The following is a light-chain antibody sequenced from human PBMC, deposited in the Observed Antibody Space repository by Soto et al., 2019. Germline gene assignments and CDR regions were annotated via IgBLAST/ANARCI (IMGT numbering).Light chain of an antibody. CDR1: QSVSSN. J-gene: IGKJ2*01. CDR3: QQYNNWPYT. Sequence: EIVMTQSPATLSVSPGERATLSCRASQSVSSNLAWYQQKPGQAPRLLIYGASTRVTGIPARFSGSGSGTEFTLTISSLQSGDFAVSYCQQYNNWPYTCGHGTKLEIK. CDR2: GAS. V-gene: IGKV3-15*01.